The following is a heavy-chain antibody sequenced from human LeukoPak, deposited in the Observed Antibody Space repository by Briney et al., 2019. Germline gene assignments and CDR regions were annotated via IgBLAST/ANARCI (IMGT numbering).Heavy chain of an antibody. V-gene: IGHV1-2*06. CDR1: GYTFTGYY. CDR2: INPNSGGT. D-gene: IGHD3-3*01. Sequence: ASVKLSCKASGYTFTGYYMHWVRQAPGQGLEWMERINPNSGGTNYAQKFQGRVTMTRDTSISTAYMELSRLRSDDTAVYYCAGVGFWRNSERGLNHWGQETLVTVSS. J-gene: IGHJ5*02. CDR3: AGVGFWRNSERGLNH.